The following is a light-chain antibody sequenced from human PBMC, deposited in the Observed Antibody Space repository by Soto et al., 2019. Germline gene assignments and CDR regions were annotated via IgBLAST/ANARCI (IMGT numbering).Light chain of an antibody. CDR3: QHGYSTPLT. CDR1: QSISVW. CDR2: KAS. Sequence: DVQMTQSASTLSASVGDRVTITCRASQSISVWLAWYQQKAGKAPNLLIYKASRLESGVPSRFSGSGSETEFTLTISGLQPGDSATYYCQHGYSTPLTFGGRTKV. J-gene: IGKJ4*01. V-gene: IGKV1-5*03.